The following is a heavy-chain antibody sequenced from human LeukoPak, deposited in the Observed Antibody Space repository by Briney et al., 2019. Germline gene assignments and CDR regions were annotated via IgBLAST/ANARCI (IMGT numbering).Heavy chain of an antibody. CDR3: ARETRYCSSTSCYNPILYYYYDYMDV. Sequence: GGSLRLSCAASGFTFSSYGMHWVRQAPGKGLEWVAVIWYDGSNKYYADSVKGRFTISRDNSKNTLYLQMNSLRAEDTAVYYCARETRYCSSTSCYNPILYYYYDYMDVWGKGTTVTVSS. D-gene: IGHD2-2*02. CDR1: GFTFSSYG. J-gene: IGHJ6*03. CDR2: IWYDGSNK. V-gene: IGHV3-33*01.